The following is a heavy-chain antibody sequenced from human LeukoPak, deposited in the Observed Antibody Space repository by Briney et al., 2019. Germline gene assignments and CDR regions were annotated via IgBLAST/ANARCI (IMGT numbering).Heavy chain of an antibody. CDR1: GYTFTGYY. CDR3: ARSKFGEGDWFDP. CDR2: INPNSGGT. J-gene: IGHJ5*02. Sequence: ASVKVSCKASGYTFTGYYMHWVRQAPGQRLEWMGWINPNSGGTNYAQKFQGRVTMTRDTSNSTAYMELSRLRSDDTAGYYWARSKFGEGDWFDPWGQGTLVTVSS. D-gene: IGHD3-10*01. V-gene: IGHV1-2*02.